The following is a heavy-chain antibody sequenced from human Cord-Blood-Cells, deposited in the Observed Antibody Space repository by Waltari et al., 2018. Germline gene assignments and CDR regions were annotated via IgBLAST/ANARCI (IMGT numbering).Heavy chain of an antibody. CDR2: INHSGST. CDR3: AVWGSHDY. J-gene: IGHJ4*02. CDR1: GGSFSGYY. Sequence: QVQLQQWGAGLLKPSETLSLTCAVYGGSFSGYYWSWIHQPPGKGLEWIGEINHSGSTNYNPSLKSRVTISVDTSKNQFSLKLSSVTAADTAVYYCAVWGSHDYWGQGTLVTVSS. D-gene: IGHD7-27*01. V-gene: IGHV4-34*01.